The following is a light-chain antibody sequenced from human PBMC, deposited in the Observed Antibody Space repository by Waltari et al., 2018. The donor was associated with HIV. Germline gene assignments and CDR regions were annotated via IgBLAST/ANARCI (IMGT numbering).Light chain of an antibody. CDR1: QSVGNN. J-gene: IGKJ4*01. CDR2: SVS. CDR3: QQYEKWPPLT. V-gene: IGKV3-15*01. Sequence: EIVMTQSPVTLSASLGERVTHSCGASQSVGNNLAWYQPRPRQAPGVLIYSVSTRAAGVPARFSGSGSGTDFTLTISSLQSEDYAVYFCQQYEKWPPLTFGGGTKV.